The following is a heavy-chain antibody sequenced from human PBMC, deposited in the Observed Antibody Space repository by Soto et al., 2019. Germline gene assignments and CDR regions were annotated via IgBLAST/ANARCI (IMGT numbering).Heavy chain of an antibody. CDR1: GFSFDTYN. V-gene: IGHV3-21*01. Sequence: GGSLRLSCAASGFSFDTYNMNWVRQAPGKGLEWVSSISSGRPDGFGADAVSGRFTSSRDDAKKSLFLQMHSLRADDTAVYYCARDHLGIAAGDFDLWGQGTLVTVSS. J-gene: IGHJ4*02. CDR3: ARDHLGIAAGDFDL. D-gene: IGHD6-19*01. CDR2: ISSGRPDG.